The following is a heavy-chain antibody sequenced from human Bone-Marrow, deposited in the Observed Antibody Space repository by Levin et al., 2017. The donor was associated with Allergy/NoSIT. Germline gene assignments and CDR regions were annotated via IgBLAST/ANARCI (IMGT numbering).Heavy chain of an antibody. V-gene: IGHV4-31*02. CDR3: VRSSPEHSASSWFDP. J-gene: IGHJ5*02. CDR1: GGSISSGGYY. Sequence: LSLTCKVSGGSISSGGYYWHWIRQVPGQGLQWVGHISSKGATYYNSSIQSRLTISADTSQNQFSLNLRSVTVADTAVYYCVRSSPEHSASSWFDPWGQGSLVTVSS. D-gene: IGHD1-26*01. CDR2: ISSKGAT.